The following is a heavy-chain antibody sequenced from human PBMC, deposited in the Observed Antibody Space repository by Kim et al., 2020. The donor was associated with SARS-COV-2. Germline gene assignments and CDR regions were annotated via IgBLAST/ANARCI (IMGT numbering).Heavy chain of an antibody. CDR2: ISGSGGST. D-gene: IGHD3-10*01. CDR1: GFTFSSYA. CDR3: ASAPQLLLWFGTFDY. V-gene: IGHV3-23*01. Sequence: GGSLRLFCAASGFTFSSYAMSWVRQAPGKGLEWVSAISGSGGSTYYADSVKGRFTISRDNSKNTLYLQMNGLRAEDTAVYYCASAPQLLLWFGTFDYWGQGTLVTVSS. J-gene: IGHJ4*02.